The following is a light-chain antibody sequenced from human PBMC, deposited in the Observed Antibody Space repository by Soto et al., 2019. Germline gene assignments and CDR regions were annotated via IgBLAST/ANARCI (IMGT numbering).Light chain of an antibody. Sequence: QSVLTQPASVSGSPGQSITISCTGTSSDFGDYNYVSWYQQHPGKAPKLMIYEVSNRPSGVSIRFSGSKSGNTASLTISGLHAEDEADYYCSSYTSIFTYVFGTGTKLTVL. V-gene: IGLV2-14*01. CDR1: SSDFGDYNY. CDR3: SSYTSIFTYV. CDR2: EVS. J-gene: IGLJ1*01.